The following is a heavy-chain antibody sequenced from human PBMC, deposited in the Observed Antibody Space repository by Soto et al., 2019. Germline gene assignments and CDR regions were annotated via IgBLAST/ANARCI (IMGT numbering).Heavy chain of an antibody. Sequence: QLQLQEPGPGLVKPSETLSLTCTVSGGSISSSSYYWGWIRQPPGKGLEWIGSIYYSGSTYYNPSLKSRVTISVDTSKNQFSLKLSSVTAADTAVYYCARQGQWLEKYWYFDLWGRGTLVTVSS. CDR1: GGSISSSSYY. D-gene: IGHD6-19*01. CDR3: ARQGQWLEKYWYFDL. J-gene: IGHJ2*01. CDR2: IYYSGST. V-gene: IGHV4-39*01.